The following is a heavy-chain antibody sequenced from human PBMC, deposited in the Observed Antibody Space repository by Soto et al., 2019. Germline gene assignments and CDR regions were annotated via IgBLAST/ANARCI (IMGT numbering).Heavy chain of an antibody. Sequence: GGSLRLSCVASGFTFSSYWMSWVRQAPGKGLEWVANIKQDGSEKYFVDSVKGRFTISRDNAKNSLYLQMNSLRAEDTAVYYCARDYDFWSGYYVYYYYGMDVWGQGTTVTVSS. D-gene: IGHD3-3*01. CDR2: IKQDGSEK. V-gene: IGHV3-7*03. J-gene: IGHJ6*02. CDR3: ARDYDFWSGYYVYYYYGMDV. CDR1: GFTFSSYW.